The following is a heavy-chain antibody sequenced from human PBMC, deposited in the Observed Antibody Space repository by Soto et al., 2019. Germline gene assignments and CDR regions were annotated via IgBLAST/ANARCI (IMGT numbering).Heavy chain of an antibody. CDR3: GRMALGVHMLDHYFDS. Sequence: QVQLVQSGAEVKKPGASVRVSCQASGYRITDYYLHWVRQAPGQGLEWTGWMHPHKGATNYAQKFQGWVTMTRDKSMKTAYMEMTTLKSDDTAVYYCGRMALGVHMLDHYFDSWGQGTLVTVSS. D-gene: IGHD3-10*02. J-gene: IGHJ4*02. V-gene: IGHV1-2*04. CDR2: MHPHKGAT. CDR1: GYRITDYY.